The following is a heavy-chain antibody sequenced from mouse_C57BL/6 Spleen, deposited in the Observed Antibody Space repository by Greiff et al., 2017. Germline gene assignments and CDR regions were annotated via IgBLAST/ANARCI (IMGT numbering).Heavy chain of an antibody. D-gene: IGHD1-1*01. CDR3: AYGSSYGAIDY. CDR2: IDPSDSYT. J-gene: IGHJ4*01. V-gene: IGHV1-69*01. Sequence: QVQLQQPEAELVMPGASVKLSCKASGYTFTSYWMHWVKQRPGQGLEWIGEIDPSDSYTNYNQKFKGKSTLTVDKSSSTAYMQLSSLTSEDSAVYYCAYGSSYGAIDYWGQGTSVTVSS. CDR1: GYTFTSYW.